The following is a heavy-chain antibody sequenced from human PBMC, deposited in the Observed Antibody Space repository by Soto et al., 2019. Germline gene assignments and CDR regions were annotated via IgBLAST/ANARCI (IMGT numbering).Heavy chain of an antibody. J-gene: IGHJ4*02. CDR2: VSGSNGTT. CDR3: ARDFYPLAYYFDP. CDR1: GYTFINHG. V-gene: IGHV1-18*04. Sequence: QVQLVQSEAKVKKPGASVKVSCEASGYTFINHGISWVRQAPGQGLGSRGWVSGSNGTTKYAQKYQGRVTMTTDSSTSTAHMELRNLRSDDTAVYFCARDFYPLAYYFDPWGQGTLVTVSS.